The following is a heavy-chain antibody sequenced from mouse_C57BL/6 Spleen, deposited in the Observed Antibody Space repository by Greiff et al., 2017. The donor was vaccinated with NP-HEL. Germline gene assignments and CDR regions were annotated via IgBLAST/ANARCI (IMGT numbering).Heavy chain of an antibody. V-gene: IGHV14-4*01. Sequence: EVKLVESGAELVRPGASVKLSCTASGFNIKDDYMHWVKQRPEQGLEWIGWIDPENGDTEYASKFQGKATITADTSSNTAYLQLSSLTSEDTAVYYCTRPIYYGNYDAMDYWGQGTSVTVSS. J-gene: IGHJ4*01. CDR2: IDPENGDT. D-gene: IGHD2-1*01. CDR1: GFNIKDDY. CDR3: TRPIYYGNYDAMDY.